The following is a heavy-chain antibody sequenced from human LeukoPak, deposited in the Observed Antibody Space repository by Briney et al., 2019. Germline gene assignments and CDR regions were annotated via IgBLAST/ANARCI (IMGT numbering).Heavy chain of an antibody. V-gene: IGHV1-18*01. J-gene: IGHJ6*02. D-gene: IGHD7-27*01. Sequence: VASVKVSCKASGYTFSSYGINWVRQAPGQGLEWMGWISAYNGNTNYAQKLQGRVTMTTDTSTSTAYMELRSLRSDDTAVYYCARPLKPGDYYYYGMDVWGQGTTVTVSS. CDR3: ARPLKPGDYYYYGMDV. CDR2: ISAYNGNT. CDR1: GYTFSSYG.